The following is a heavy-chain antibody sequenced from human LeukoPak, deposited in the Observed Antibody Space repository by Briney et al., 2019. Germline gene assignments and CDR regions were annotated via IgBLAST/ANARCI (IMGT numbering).Heavy chain of an antibody. CDR2: IWYDASEK. V-gene: IGHV3-33*08. Sequence: GGSLRLSCAASGFTFSSYGMLWVRQAPGKGLEWVAVIWYDASEKFYADSVKGRFAISRDNSKNTLDLQMSSLRAEDTALYYCARLRGNIAFDIWGQGTMVTVSS. CDR3: ARLRGNIAFDI. J-gene: IGHJ3*02. CDR1: GFTFSSYG.